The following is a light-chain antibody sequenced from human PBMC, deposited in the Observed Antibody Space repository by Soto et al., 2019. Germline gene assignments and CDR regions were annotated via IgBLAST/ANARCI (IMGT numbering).Light chain of an antibody. CDR1: QGIDNH. CDR2: AAS. CDR3: QKCKVAPLT. Sequence: DIQMTQSPSSLSASVGDRVTITCRASQGIDNHLAWYQQKPGKAPKLLIYAASTLQSGVPSRFTGSGSGTDFTLTISSLQPEDAATYYCQKCKVAPLTFGGGTRWIT. V-gene: IGKV1-27*01. J-gene: IGKJ4*01.